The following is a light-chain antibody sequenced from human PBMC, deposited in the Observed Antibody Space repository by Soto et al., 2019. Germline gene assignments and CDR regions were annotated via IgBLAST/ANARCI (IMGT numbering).Light chain of an antibody. CDR1: QSIENW. Sequence: DIQMTQSPSTLSASVGDRVTITCRASQSIENWLAWYQQKPGKAPKLFIINASTSAIGVPSRFSGSGSGTEFTLSISSLQPEDFAIYFCQQCDSFPRTFGQGTKVDIK. CDR3: QQCDSFPRT. CDR2: NAS. V-gene: IGKV1-5*03. J-gene: IGKJ1*01.